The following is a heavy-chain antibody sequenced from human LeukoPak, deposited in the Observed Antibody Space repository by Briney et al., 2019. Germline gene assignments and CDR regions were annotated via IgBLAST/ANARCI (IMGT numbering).Heavy chain of an antibody. CDR1: GVSFSGYY. Sequence: SETLSLTCAVYGVSFSGYYWSWIRQPPGKGLEWIGEINHSGSTNYNPSLKSRVTISVDTSKNQFSLKLSSVTAADTAVYYCARGPRFLEWLLPFDYWGQGTLVTVSS. CDR2: INHSGST. V-gene: IGHV4-34*01. D-gene: IGHD3-3*01. CDR3: ARGPRFLEWLLPFDY. J-gene: IGHJ4*02.